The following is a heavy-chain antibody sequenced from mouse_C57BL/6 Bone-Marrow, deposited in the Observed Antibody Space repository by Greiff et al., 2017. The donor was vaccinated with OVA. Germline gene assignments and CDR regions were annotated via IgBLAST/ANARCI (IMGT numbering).Heavy chain of an antibody. CDR3: TTDYYGSSPFDY. Sequence: EVQLQQSGAELVRPGASVKLSGTASGFNIKDYYMHWVKQRPEQGLEWIGRIDPEDGDTEYAPKFQGKATMTADTSSNTAYLQLSSLTSEDTAVYYCTTDYYGSSPFDYWGQGTTLTVSS. J-gene: IGHJ2*01. CDR1: GFNIKDYY. V-gene: IGHV14-1*01. CDR2: IDPEDGDT. D-gene: IGHD1-1*01.